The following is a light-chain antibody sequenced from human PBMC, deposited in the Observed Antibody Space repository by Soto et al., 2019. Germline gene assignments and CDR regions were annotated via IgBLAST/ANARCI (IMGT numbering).Light chain of an antibody. J-gene: IGKJ3*01. CDR2: GAS. V-gene: IGKV3-20*01. CDR3: XXXXSSPEXT. Sequence: EIVLTQSPGTLSLSPGERATLSCRASQSINSRYLAWYQQKPGQAPRLLIYGASSRATGIPDRFSRSGSATXFTLTXSTLXXEDFAVYXXXXXXSSPEXTFRPGTKVDIK. CDR1: QSINSRY.